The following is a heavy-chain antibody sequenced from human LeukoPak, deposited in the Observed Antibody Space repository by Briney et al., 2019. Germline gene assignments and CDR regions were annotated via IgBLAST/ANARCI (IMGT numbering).Heavy chain of an antibody. Sequence: SETLSPTCAVYGGSFSGYYWSWIRQPPGKGLEWSGEINHSGSTNYNPSLKSRVTISVDTSKNQFSLKLSSVTAADTAVYYCARSQSFYDFWSGYYTGTGAFDYWGQGTLVTVSS. D-gene: IGHD3-3*01. CDR2: INHSGST. J-gene: IGHJ4*02. CDR3: ARSQSFYDFWSGYYTGTGAFDY. CDR1: GGSFSGYY. V-gene: IGHV4-34*01.